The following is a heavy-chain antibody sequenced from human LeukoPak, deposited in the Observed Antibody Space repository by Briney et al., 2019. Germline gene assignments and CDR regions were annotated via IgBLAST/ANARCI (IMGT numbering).Heavy chain of an antibody. J-gene: IGHJ4*02. CDR3: ARQTGSGLFTLP. Sequence: SETLCLTCTVSGVSISSSNSYWGWIRQPPGKGLEWIGSIYYTGNTYYNASLKSRVTISIDTSNNQISLRLISVTATDTAMYYCARQTGSGLFTLPGGQGTLVTVSS. CDR1: GVSISSSNSY. V-gene: IGHV4-39*01. CDR2: IYYTGNT. D-gene: IGHD3/OR15-3a*01.